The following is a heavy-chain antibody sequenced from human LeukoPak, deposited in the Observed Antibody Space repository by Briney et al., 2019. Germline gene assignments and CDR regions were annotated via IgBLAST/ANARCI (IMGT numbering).Heavy chain of an antibody. CDR2: ISNSGST. J-gene: IGHJ4*02. V-gene: IGHV4-59*01. CDR3: ARSRFLEWLSTDF. Sequence: PSETLSLTCIVSGGSISSYYWSWIRQPPGKGLEWIGCISNSGSTNYNPSLKSRVTISLDTSKNHFSLKLSSVTAADTAVYYCARSRFLEWLSTDFWGQGTLVTVSS. D-gene: IGHD3-3*01. CDR1: GGSISSYY.